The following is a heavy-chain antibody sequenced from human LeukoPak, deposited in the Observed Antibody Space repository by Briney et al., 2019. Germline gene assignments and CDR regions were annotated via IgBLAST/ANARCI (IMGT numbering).Heavy chain of an antibody. D-gene: IGHD2-2*01. Sequence: GGSLRLSCAASGFTFSGYWMSWVRQAPGKGLEWVANIKPDGSEKFSVDSVKGRFTISRDNAKNSLYLQMNSLRAEDTAVYYCAKISNGGYPLDIVVVPALNWFDPWGQGTLVTVSS. J-gene: IGHJ5*02. CDR2: IKPDGSEK. CDR3: AKISNGGYPLDIVVVPALNWFDP. CDR1: GFTFSGYW. V-gene: IGHV3-7*03.